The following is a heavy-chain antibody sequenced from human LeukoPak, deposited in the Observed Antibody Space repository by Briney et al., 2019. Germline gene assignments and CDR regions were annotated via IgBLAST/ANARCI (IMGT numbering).Heavy chain of an antibody. CDR1: GYSISSGYY. CDR2: IYHSGST. D-gene: IGHD1-26*01. Sequence: SETLSLTCTVSGYSISSGYYWGWIRQPPGKGLEWIGSIYHSGSTYYNPSLKSRVTISVDTSKNQFSLKLSSVTAADTAVYYCARVWGVGATSSYWGQGTLVTVSS. CDR3: ARVWGVGATSSY. V-gene: IGHV4-38-2*02. J-gene: IGHJ4*02.